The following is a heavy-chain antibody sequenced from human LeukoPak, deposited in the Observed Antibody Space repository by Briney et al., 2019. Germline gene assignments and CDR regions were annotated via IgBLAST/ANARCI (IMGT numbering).Heavy chain of an antibody. CDR1: GFTFTNHA. CDR3: ARGDWFDP. Sequence: PGGSLRLSCAASGFTFTNHAMSWVRQGPGKGLEWVSGISGSGVSTYYADSVKGRFTISRDNAKNSLYLQMNSLRDEDTAVYYCARGDWFDPWGQGTLVTVSS. V-gene: IGHV3-23*01. J-gene: IGHJ5*02. CDR2: ISGSGVST.